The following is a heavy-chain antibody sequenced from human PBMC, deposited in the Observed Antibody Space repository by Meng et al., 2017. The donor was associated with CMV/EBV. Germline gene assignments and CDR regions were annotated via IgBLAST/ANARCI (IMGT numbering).Heavy chain of an antibody. CDR1: GFTFSSYS. J-gene: IGHJ4*02. CDR3: ARETWQWLVGV. CDR2: ISSSSSTI. Sequence: GGSLRLSCAASGFTFSSYSMNWVRQAPGKGLEWVSYISSSSSTIYYADSVKGRFTISRDNAKNSLYLQMNSLRAEDTAVYYCARETWQWLVGVWGQGTLVTVSS. D-gene: IGHD6-19*01. V-gene: IGHV3-48*04.